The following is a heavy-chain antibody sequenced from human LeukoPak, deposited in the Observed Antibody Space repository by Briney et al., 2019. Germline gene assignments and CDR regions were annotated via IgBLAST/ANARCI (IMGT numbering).Heavy chain of an antibody. CDR1: GGTFSSYA. CDR3: ARGGGGIAAAAPFDY. CDR2: IIPIFGTA. D-gene: IGHD6-13*01. V-gene: IGHV1-69*06. Sequence: GASVKVSCKASGGTFSSYAISWVRQAPGQGLEWMGGIIPIFGTANYAQKFQGRVTITADKSTSTAYMELSSLRSEDTAVYYCARGGGGIAAAAPFDYWGQGTLVTVSS. J-gene: IGHJ4*02.